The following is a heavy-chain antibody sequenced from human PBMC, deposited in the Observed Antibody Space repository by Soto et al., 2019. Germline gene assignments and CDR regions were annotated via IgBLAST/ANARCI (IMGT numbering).Heavy chain of an antibody. CDR1: GYTFTSYY. CDR3: ARSGGNWNYVYLDY. J-gene: IGHJ4*02. Sequence: ASVKVSCKASGYTFTSYYMHWVRQAPGQGLEWMGIINPSGGSTSYAQKFQGRVTMTRDTSISTAYMELSRLRSDDTAVYYCARSGGNWNYVYLDYWGQGTLVTVSS. CDR2: INPSGGST. D-gene: IGHD1-7*01. V-gene: IGHV1-46*01.